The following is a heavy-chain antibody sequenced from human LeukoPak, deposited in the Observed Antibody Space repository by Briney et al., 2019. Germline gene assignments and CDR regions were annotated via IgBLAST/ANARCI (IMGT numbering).Heavy chain of an antibody. Sequence: ASVKVSCKASGYTFTSYHMHWVRQAPGQGLEWMGIINPSGGSTSYAQKFQGRVTMTRDMSTSTVYMELSSLRSEDTAVYYCARDPTEYSSGWTGDYWGQGTLVTVSS. CDR2: INPSGGST. CDR3: ARDPTEYSSGWTGDY. CDR1: GYTFTSYH. J-gene: IGHJ4*02. V-gene: IGHV1-46*01. D-gene: IGHD6-19*01.